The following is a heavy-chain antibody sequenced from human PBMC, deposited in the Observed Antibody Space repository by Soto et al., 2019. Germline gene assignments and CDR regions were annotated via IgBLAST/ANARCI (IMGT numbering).Heavy chain of an antibody. CDR1: GGTFSSYS. J-gene: IGHJ6*02. V-gene: IGHV1-69*06. Sequence: KDSCTASGGTFSSYSISWVRQAPVQSLEWMGGIIPIFGTANYAQKFQGRVTITADKSTSTAYMELSSLRSEDTAVYYCARGRSGEGYSYGYSMDVWGQGTTVTVSS. CDR3: ARGRSGEGYSYGYSMDV. D-gene: IGHD5-18*01. CDR2: IIPIFGTA.